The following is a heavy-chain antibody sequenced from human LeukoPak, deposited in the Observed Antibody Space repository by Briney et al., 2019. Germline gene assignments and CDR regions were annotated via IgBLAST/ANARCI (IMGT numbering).Heavy chain of an antibody. CDR1: GGYISSYY. J-gene: IGHJ4*02. D-gene: IGHD3-16*02. CDR2: IYYSGST. CDR3: ARAGAITFGGVIASFDY. V-gene: IGHV4-59*12. Sequence: KPSETLSLTCTVSGGYISSYYWSWIRQPPGKGLEWIGYIYYSGSTNYNPSLKSRVTISVDTSKNQFSLKLSSVTAADTAVYYCARAGAITFGGVIASFDYWGQGTLVTVSS.